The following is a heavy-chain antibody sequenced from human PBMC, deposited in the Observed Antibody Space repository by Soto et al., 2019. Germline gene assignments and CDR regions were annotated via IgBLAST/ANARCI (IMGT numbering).Heavy chain of an antibody. CDR3: ARVGYCGGNCYSGYHGLDV. V-gene: IGHV4-4*02. D-gene: IGHD2-21*02. J-gene: IGHJ6*02. CDR2: IYHRGNS. CDR1: GDSVDSNNW. Sequence: QVQLEESGPGLMKPSETLSLTCTVSGDSVDSNNWWGWVRQVPGKGLEWIGEIYHRGNSIYNPSLKSPVSISVDTSKNQFSLKLTSMTAADTGIYYCARVGYCGGNCYSGYHGLDVWGPGTTV.